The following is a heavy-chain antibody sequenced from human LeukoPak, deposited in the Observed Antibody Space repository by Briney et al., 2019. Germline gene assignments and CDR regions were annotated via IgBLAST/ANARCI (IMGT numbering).Heavy chain of an antibody. D-gene: IGHD3-10*01. J-gene: IGHJ5*02. Sequence: ASVKVSCKASGYTFISYTMNWVRRAPGQRLEWMGWINPGNGNTKYSQEFQGRVTITRDTSASTAYMELSSLRSEDMAVYYCARGDGSGSYVWLAPWGQGTLVTVSS. CDR1: GYTFISYT. CDR2: INPGNGNT. V-gene: IGHV1-3*03. CDR3: ARGDGSGSYVWLAP.